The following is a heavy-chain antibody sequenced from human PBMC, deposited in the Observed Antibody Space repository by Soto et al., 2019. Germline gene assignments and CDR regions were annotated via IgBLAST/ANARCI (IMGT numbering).Heavy chain of an antibody. CDR1: GFTFSSYA. CDR2: ISYDGSNK. Sequence: QVQLVESGGGVVQPGRSLRLSCAASGFTFSSYAMHWVRQAPGKGLEWVAVISYDGSNKYYADSVKGRFTISRDNSKNTRYLQMDSLRAENTAVYYCARGLGGYGSGSYWYYWGQGTLNTVSS. V-gene: IGHV3-30-3*01. J-gene: IGHJ4*02. D-gene: IGHD3-10*01. CDR3: ARGLGGYGSGSYWYY.